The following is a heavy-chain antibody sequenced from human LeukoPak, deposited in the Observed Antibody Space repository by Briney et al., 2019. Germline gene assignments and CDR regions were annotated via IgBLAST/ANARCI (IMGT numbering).Heavy chain of an antibody. CDR2: ISSSGSTE. D-gene: IGHD3-22*01. J-gene: IGHJ4*02. V-gene: IGHV3-48*03. CDR3: ARDQRPKKYFYDSSGSSAY. Sequence: GGSLRLSCAGSGFTFSNYEMNWVRQAPGKGLEWVSFISSSGSTEYYADSVKSRFIISKDNAKNLLYLEMNNLRPEDTALYYCARDQRPKKYFYDSSGSSAYWGQGTLVTVSS. CDR1: GFTFSNYE.